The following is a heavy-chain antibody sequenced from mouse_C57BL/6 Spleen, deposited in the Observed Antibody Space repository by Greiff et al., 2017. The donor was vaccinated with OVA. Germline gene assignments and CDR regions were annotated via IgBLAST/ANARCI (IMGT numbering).Heavy chain of an antibody. D-gene: IGHD2-3*01. CDR3: TRYGYYVFDY. CDR2: IDPETGGT. Sequence: QVHVKQSGAELVRPGASVTLSCKASGYTFTDYEMHWVKQTPVHGLEWIGAIDPETGGTAYNQKFKGKAILTADKSSSTAYMELRSLTSEDSAVYYCTRYGYYVFDYWGQGTTLTVSS. J-gene: IGHJ2*01. V-gene: IGHV1-15*01. CDR1: GYTFTDYE.